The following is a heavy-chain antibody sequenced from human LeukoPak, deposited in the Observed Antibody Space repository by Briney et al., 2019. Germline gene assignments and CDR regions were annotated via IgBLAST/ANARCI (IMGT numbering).Heavy chain of an antibody. V-gene: IGHV1-18*01. Sequence: ASVKVSCKASGYTFTSYGISWVRQAPGQGLEWMGWISAYNGNTNYAQKLQGRVTMTTDTSTSTAYMEPRSLRSDDTAVYYCARGVGYSGYDYYYYYYYMDVWGKGTTVTISS. D-gene: IGHD5-12*01. J-gene: IGHJ6*03. CDR3: ARGVGYSGYDYYYYYYYMDV. CDR1: GYTFTSYG. CDR2: ISAYNGNT.